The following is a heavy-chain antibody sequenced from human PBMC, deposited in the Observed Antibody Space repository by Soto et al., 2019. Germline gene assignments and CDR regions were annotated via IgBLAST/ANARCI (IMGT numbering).Heavy chain of an antibody. V-gene: IGHV4-31*03. Sequence: QVQLQESGPGLVKPSQTLSLTCTVSGGSISSGGYYWSWIRQHPGKGREWIGYIYYSGSTYHNPSLKRRVTLSVDTSKNQFSLKLSSVTAADTAVYYCARARSSSWYFDYWGQGTLVTVSS. CDR2: IYYSGST. CDR3: ARARSSSWYFDY. CDR1: GGSISSGGYY. D-gene: IGHD6-13*01. J-gene: IGHJ4*02.